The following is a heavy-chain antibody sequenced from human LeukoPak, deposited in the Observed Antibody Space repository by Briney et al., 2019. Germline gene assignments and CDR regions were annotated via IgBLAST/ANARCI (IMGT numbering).Heavy chain of an antibody. CDR3: ARQRTAADYYSYYYMDV. Sequence: SETLSLTCTVSGGSMRGYYWSWIRQPPGKGLEWIGYVFYSGSTNYNPSLKSRVTISVDTSKNQFSLKLTSVTAADTAVYYCARQRTAADYYSYYYMDVWGKGTTVTVSS. CDR1: GGSMRGYY. V-gene: IGHV4-59*08. CDR2: VFYSGST. J-gene: IGHJ6*03. D-gene: IGHD6-13*01.